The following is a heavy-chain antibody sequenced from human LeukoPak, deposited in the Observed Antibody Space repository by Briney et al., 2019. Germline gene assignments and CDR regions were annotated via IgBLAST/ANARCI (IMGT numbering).Heavy chain of an antibody. D-gene: IGHD3-16*01. CDR2: IYNSGST. V-gene: IGHV4-59*01. CDR3: AKEGPGGRYYFEY. CDR1: GDSFSYFY. Sequence: SETLSLTCTVSGDSFSYFYWSWIRQPPGKGLEWIGYIYNSGSTNYNPSLKSRVTISLDTSKNQFSLKLSSVTAADTAVYYCAKEGPGGRYYFEYWGQGTLVTVSS. J-gene: IGHJ4*02.